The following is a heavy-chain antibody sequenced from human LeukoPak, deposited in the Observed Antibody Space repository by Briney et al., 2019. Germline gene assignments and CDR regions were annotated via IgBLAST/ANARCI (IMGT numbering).Heavy chain of an antibody. CDR1: GFTFSSYS. Sequence: GGSLRLSCAASGFTFSSYSMNWVRQAPGKGLEWVSSISSSSSYIYYADSVKGRFTISRDNAKNSLYLQMNSLRAEDTAVYYCARDSSVAGDSRYWGQGTLVTVSS. CDR2: ISSSSSYI. D-gene: IGHD6-19*01. CDR3: ARDSSVAGDSRY. J-gene: IGHJ4*02. V-gene: IGHV3-21*01.